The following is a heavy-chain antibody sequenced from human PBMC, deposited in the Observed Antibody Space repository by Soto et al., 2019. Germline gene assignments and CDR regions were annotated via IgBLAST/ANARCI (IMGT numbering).Heavy chain of an antibody. CDR1: GFTFSSYS. Sequence: PGGSLRLSCAASGFTFSSYSMNWVRQAPGKGLEWVSYINSSGGIIYYADSVKGRFTISRDNSKNTLYLQMNSLRAEDTAVYYCAKGGYNYGFLFDCWGQGTLVTVSS. D-gene: IGHD5-18*01. J-gene: IGHJ4*02. CDR2: INSSGGII. CDR3: AKGGYNYGFLFDC. V-gene: IGHV3-23*01.